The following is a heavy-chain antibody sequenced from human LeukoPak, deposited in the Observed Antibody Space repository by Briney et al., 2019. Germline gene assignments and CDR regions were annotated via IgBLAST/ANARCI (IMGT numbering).Heavy chain of an antibody. Sequence: SETLSLTCTVSGGSTSSSSYYWGWIRQPPGKGLEWIGSMYYGGGTYYNPSLKSRVTISVDTSKNQFSLKLSSVTAADTAVYYCARHSIVGATYYYMDVWGKGTTVTVSS. CDR2: MYYGGGT. CDR1: GGSTSSSSYY. CDR3: ARHSIVGATYYYMDV. D-gene: IGHD1-26*01. V-gene: IGHV4-39*01. J-gene: IGHJ6*03.